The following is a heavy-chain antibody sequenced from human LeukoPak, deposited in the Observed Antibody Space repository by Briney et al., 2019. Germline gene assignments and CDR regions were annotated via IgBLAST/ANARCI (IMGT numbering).Heavy chain of an antibody. J-gene: IGHJ3*02. V-gene: IGHV4-59*01. CDR3: ARVGVAGTFDI. CDR2: IYYSGST. Sequence: KPSETLSLTCTVSGGSISSYYWSWIRQPPGKGLEWIGYIYYSGSTNYNPSLKSRVTISVDTSENQFSLKLSSVTAADTAVYYCARVGVAGTFDIWGQGTMVTVSS. D-gene: IGHD2-15*01. CDR1: GGSISSYY.